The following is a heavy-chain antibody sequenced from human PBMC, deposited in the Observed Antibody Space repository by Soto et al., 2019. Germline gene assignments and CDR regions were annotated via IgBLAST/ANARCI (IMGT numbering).Heavy chain of an antibody. Sequence: GSLRLSCAASGFTFINYGMSWVRQAPGKGLEWVSVISGRGGTTYYADSVKGRFTISRDNSKNTLYLQMNSLRAEDTAVYYCAKGVLDYGDYYFDYWGHGTLVTVSS. J-gene: IGHJ4*01. V-gene: IGHV3-23*01. CDR3: AKGVLDYGDYYFDY. CDR1: GFTFINYG. CDR2: ISGRGGTT. D-gene: IGHD4-17*01.